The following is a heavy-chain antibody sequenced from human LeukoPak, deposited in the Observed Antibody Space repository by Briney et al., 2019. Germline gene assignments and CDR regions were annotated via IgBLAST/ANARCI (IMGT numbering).Heavy chain of an antibody. V-gene: IGHV3-23*01. CDR2: IGASGHTT. CDR3: AQHMSRASHPFDY. J-gene: IGHJ4*02. D-gene: IGHD2-21*01. CDR1: GFIFSSYA. Sequence: GGSLRLSCAASGFIFSSYAMSWVRQAPGKGLEWVSSIGASGHTTYYADSVKGRFTISRGNSKNTLYLQMNSLRVEDTAIYYCAQHMSRASHPFDYWGQGTLVTVSS.